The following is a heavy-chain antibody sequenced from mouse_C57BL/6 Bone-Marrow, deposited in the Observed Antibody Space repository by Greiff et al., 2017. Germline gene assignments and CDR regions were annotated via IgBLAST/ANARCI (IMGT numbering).Heavy chain of an antibody. J-gene: IGHJ3*01. CDR3: ARYSGSSSAWFAY. D-gene: IGHD1-1*01. CDR1: GYTFTGYW. CDR2: ILPGSGST. Sequence: QVQLQQSGAELMKPGASVTLSCKATGYTFTGYWIEWVKQRPGHGLEWIGEILPGSGSTNYNEKVKGKATFTADKSSNTAFMQLRSLTTEDSAIYYCARYSGSSSAWFAYWGQGTLVTVSA. V-gene: IGHV1-9*01.